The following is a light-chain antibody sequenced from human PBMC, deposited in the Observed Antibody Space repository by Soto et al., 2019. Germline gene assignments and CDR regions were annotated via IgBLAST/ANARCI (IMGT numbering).Light chain of an antibody. CDR1: SGDVGGYNF. CDR3: SSYSSKSTPV. V-gene: IGLV2-14*01. Sequence: QSVLTQPASVSGSPGQSITISCTGTSGDVGGYNFVSWYQQHPGEGPRLIIYEVTNRPSGVSDRFSGSKSGYTASLTISGLQPDDEADYYCSSYSSKSTPVFGGGTKLTVL. CDR2: EVT. J-gene: IGLJ3*02.